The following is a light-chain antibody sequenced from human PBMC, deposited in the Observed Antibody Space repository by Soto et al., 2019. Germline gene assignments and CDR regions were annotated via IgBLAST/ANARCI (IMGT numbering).Light chain of an antibody. V-gene: IGKV3-20*01. Sequence: EIVMTQSPATLSVSPGERATLSCRASQSVSSNLAWYQQKPGQAPRLLIYGASTRASAVPDRFSGSGSGADFTLTITGLEPEDFAVYYCQQYGTSPLSFGPGTRVD. CDR1: QSVSSN. CDR3: QQYGTSPLS. CDR2: GAS. J-gene: IGKJ3*01.